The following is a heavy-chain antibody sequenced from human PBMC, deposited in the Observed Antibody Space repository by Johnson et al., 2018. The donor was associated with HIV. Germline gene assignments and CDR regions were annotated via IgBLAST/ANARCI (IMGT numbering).Heavy chain of an antibody. CDR3: AIVVIRGDAFDL. J-gene: IGHJ3*01. D-gene: IGHD3-22*01. CDR2: INYDGTNT. V-gene: IGHV3-74*02. CDR1: GFTFSSYW. Sequence: VQLVESGGGLVQPGGSLRLSCAASGFTFSSYWMHWVRQVPGKGLVWVSRINYDGTNTSYADFVKGRFTISRDNAKNTLFLQMNSLRAEDTAVYYFAIVVIRGDAFDLWGQGTTVTVSS.